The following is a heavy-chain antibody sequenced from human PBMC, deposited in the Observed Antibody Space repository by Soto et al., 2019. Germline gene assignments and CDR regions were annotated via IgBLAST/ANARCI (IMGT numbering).Heavy chain of an antibody. D-gene: IGHD2-21*02. V-gene: IGHV4-34*01. CDR3: ARVERVTATTVVDAFDI. CDR1: GGFVSSGSYY. Sequence: QVQLQQWGAGLLKPSETLSLTCAVYGGFVSSGSYYWSWIRQPPGKGLEWIGEMSHSGGTHFNPAHKSRVTISVYTSKNQFSLKMTSVTAAATALYYCARVERVTATTVVDAFDIWGPGTMVTVSS. J-gene: IGHJ3*02. CDR2: MSHSGGT.